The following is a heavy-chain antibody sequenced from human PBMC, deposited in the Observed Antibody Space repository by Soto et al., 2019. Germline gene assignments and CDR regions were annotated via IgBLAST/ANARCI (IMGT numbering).Heavy chain of an antibody. CDR3: AKVSRRGSAIDFDY. CDR2: MNPNNGDT. V-gene: IGHV1-8*01. Sequence: QVQRVQSGAEVKKPGASVKVSCKASGYTFTNYDVNWVRQATGQGLEWMGWMNPNNGDTGYAQKFQGRVTMTRDTSITTAYMELSGLRSDDTAVYYCAKVSRRGSAIDFDYWGQGTLVTVSS. CDR1: GYTFTNYD. J-gene: IGHJ4*02. D-gene: IGHD3-10*01.